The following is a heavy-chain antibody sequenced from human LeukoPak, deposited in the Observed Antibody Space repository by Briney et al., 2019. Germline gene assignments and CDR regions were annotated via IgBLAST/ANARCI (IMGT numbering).Heavy chain of an antibody. CDR2: IYYSGST. V-gene: IGHV4-39*01. CDR3: ARQTGVYGSGSYL. D-gene: IGHD3-10*01. J-gene: IGHJ4*02. Sequence: SETLSLTCTVSGGSFSSSSYYWGWIRQPPGKGLEWIGSIYYSGSTYYNPSLKSRVTISVDTSKNQFSLKLSSVTAADTAVYYCARQTGVYGSGSYLWGQGTLVTVSS. CDR1: GGSFSSSSYY.